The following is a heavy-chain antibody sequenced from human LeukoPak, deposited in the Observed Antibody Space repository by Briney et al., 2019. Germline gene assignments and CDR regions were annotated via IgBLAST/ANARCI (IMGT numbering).Heavy chain of an antibody. J-gene: IGHJ6*03. D-gene: IGHD2-15*01. CDR2: IYSDNT. Sequence: PGGSLRLSCTVSGFTVSSNSMSCVRQAPGKRLERVSFIYSDNTHYTDSVKGRFTISRDNSRNTLYLQMNSLRAEDTAVYYCARVLRYCSGGNCYSGGLGYMDVWGKGTTVTISS. CDR3: ARVLRYCSGGNCYSGGLGYMDV. CDR1: GFTVSSNS. V-gene: IGHV3-53*01.